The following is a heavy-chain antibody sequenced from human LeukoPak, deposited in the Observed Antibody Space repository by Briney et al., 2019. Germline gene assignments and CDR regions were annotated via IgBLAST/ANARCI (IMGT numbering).Heavy chain of an antibody. CDR1: GFTFSSYW. V-gene: IGHV3-7*01. D-gene: IGHD3-22*01. CDR2: IKQDGIEK. CDR3: ARPNYYDSSGYPSVLDY. Sequence: GGSLRLSCAASGFTFSSYWMSWVRQAPGKGLEWVANIKQDGIEKYYVDSVKGRFTISRDNAKTSLYLQMNGLRAEDTAVYYCARPNYYDSSGYPSVLDYWGQGTLVTVSS. J-gene: IGHJ4*02.